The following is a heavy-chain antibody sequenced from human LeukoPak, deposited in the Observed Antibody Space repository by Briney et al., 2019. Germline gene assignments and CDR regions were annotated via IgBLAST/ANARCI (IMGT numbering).Heavy chain of an antibody. J-gene: IGHJ4*02. Sequence: SETLSLTCAVYGGSFSGYYWSWIRQPPGKGLEWIGEINHSGSTNYNPSLKSRVTISVDTSKNQFSLKLSSVTAADTAVYYCARGRRGCYYDYWGQGTLVTVSS. CDR2: INHSGST. V-gene: IGHV4-34*01. CDR1: GGSFSGYY. D-gene: IGHD6-25*01. CDR3: ARGRRGCYYDY.